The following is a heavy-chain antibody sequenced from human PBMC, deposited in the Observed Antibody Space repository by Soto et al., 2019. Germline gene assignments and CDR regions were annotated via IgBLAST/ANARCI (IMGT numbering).Heavy chain of an antibody. J-gene: IGHJ6*02. Sequence: GGSLRLSCAASGFTFSSYGMHWVRQAPGKGLEWVAVIWYDGSNKYYADSVKGRFTISRDNSKNTLYLQMNSLRAEDTAVYYCARQSGYSYGCDYGMDVWGQGTTVTVSS. V-gene: IGHV3-33*01. CDR3: ARQSGYSYGCDYGMDV. CDR1: GFTFSSYG. CDR2: IWYDGSNK. D-gene: IGHD5-18*01.